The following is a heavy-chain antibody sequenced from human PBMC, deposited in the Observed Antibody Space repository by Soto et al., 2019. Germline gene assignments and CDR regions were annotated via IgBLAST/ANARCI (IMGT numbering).Heavy chain of an antibody. V-gene: IGHV4-39*07. CDR1: GGSISSSSYY. Sequence: SETLSLTCTVSGGSISSSSYYWGWIRQPPGKGLEWIGTTYYSGDTYYNPSLKSRVTISVDRSKNQFSLKLSSVTAADTAVYYCARVPDVCGQGTTVTVSS. CDR2: TYYSGDT. CDR3: ARVPDV. J-gene: IGHJ6*02.